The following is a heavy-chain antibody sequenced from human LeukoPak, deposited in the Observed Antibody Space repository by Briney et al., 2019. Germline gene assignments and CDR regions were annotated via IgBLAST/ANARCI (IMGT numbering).Heavy chain of an antibody. J-gene: IGHJ5*02. CDR3: ARAEYGNWFDP. CDR1: GSSVSDNY. Sequence: GGSLRLSCAASGSSVSDNYMSWVRQAPGKGLEWVSLIYTTDITYYADSVKGRFTISRDNSKNTVSLQMNSLRADDTAVYYCARAEYGNWFDPWGQGTLVTVSS. V-gene: IGHV3-53*01. D-gene: IGHD2-2*01. CDR2: IYTTDIT.